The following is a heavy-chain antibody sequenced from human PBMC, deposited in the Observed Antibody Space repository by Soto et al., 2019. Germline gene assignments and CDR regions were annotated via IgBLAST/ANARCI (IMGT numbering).Heavy chain of an antibody. CDR3: ARERYSSSWYWFDP. V-gene: IGHV1-8*01. J-gene: IGHJ5*02. CDR2: MNPNSGNT. Sequence: QVQLVQSGAEVKKPGASVKVSCKASGYTFTSYDINWVRQATGQGLEWMGWMNPNSGNTGYAQKFQGRVAMTRHTSISTAYMELSSLRSEDTAVYYCARERYSSSWYWFDPWGQGTLVTVSS. D-gene: IGHD6-13*01. CDR1: GYTFTSYD.